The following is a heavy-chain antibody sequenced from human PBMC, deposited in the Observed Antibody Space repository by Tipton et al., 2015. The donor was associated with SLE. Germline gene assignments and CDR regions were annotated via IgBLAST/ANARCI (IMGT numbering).Heavy chain of an antibody. V-gene: IGHV4-34*01. CDR3: ARTAVLAAIMMDV. CDR1: GGSFSGYY. J-gene: IGHJ6*02. D-gene: IGHD2-2*01. Sequence: TLSLTCAVYGGSFSGYYWSWIRQPPGKGLEWIGEINHSGSTNYNPSLKSRVTMSGDTSKNQLSLKLNSVTAADTAVYYCARTAVLAAIMMDVWGQGTTVTVSS. CDR2: INHSGST.